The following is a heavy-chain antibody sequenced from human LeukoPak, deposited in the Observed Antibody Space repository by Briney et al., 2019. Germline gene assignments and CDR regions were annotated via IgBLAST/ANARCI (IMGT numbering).Heavy chain of an antibody. D-gene: IGHD5-18*01. V-gene: IGHV5-51*01. J-gene: IGHJ4*02. Sequence: GESLKISCKGSGYSFTSYWIGWVRQMPGKGLEWMGIIYPGDSDTRYSPSFQAQATSSADKSISTAYLQWSSLKASDTAMYYCARLETAMPPDYWGQGTLVTVSS. CDR1: GYSFTSYW. CDR3: ARLETAMPPDY. CDR2: IYPGDSDT.